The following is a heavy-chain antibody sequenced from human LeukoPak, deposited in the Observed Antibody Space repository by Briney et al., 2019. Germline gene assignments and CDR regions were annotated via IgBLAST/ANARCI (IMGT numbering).Heavy chain of an antibody. CDR3: AREYYDILTGYYRNNYYYYYMDV. D-gene: IGHD3-9*01. CDR2: INPNSGGT. Sequence: ASVKVSCKASGYTFTGYYMHWVRQAPGQGLEWMGWINPNSGGTNYAQKFQGRVTMTRDTSISTAYMELSRLRSDGTAVYYCAREYYDILTGYYRNNYYYYYMDVWGKGTTVTVSS. V-gene: IGHV1-2*02. J-gene: IGHJ6*03. CDR1: GYTFTGYY.